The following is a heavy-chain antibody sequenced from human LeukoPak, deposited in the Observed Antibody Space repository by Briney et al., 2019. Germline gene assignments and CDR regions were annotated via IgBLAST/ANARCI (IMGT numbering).Heavy chain of an antibody. J-gene: IGHJ4*02. CDR2: IFYSGST. D-gene: IGHD4-17*01. Sequence: PSETLSLTCTVSGGSISSSSYFWGWIRQPPGKGLEWIGSIFYSGSTYYNPSLNSRVTISIDTSKNQFSLRLSSVTAADTAVYYCARQMNTVTADYWGQGTLDTVSS. V-gene: IGHV4-39*01. CDR3: ARQMNTVTADY. CDR1: GGSISSSSYF.